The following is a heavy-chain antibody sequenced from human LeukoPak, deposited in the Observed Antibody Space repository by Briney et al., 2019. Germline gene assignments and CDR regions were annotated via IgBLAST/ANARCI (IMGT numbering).Heavy chain of an antibody. J-gene: IGHJ5*02. D-gene: IGHD2-15*01. CDR3: ARTDCSGGSCRRAPFDP. CDR2: ISSSSSYI. CDR1: GFTFSSYS. Sequence: GGSLRLSCAASGFTFSSYSMNWVRQAPGKGPEWVSSISSSSSYIYYADSVKGRFTISRDNAKNSLYLQMNSLRAEDTAVYYCARTDCSGGSCRRAPFDPWGQGTLVAVSS. V-gene: IGHV3-21*01.